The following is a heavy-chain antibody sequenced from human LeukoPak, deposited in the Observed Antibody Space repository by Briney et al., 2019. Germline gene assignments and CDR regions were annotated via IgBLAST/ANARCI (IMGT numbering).Heavy chain of an antibody. CDR1: GFTFSSYS. CDR3: AREETGSFDY. J-gene: IGHJ4*02. V-gene: IGHV3-33*08. Sequence: GGSLRLSCAASGFTFSSYSMNWVRQAPGKGLEWVALIWYDGSNKYYADSVKGRFTISRDNSKSTVYLQMNSLRAEDTAVYYCAREETGSFDYWGQGTLVTVSS. CDR2: IWYDGSNK. D-gene: IGHD1-1*01.